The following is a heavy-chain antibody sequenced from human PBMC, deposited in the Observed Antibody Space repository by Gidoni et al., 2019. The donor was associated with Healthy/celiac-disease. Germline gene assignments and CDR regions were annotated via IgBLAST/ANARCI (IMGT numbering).Heavy chain of an antibody. D-gene: IGHD3-10*01. J-gene: IGHJ4*02. CDR2: INPNSGGT. CDR3: ARSGGFVGYFDY. V-gene: IGHV1-2*02. CDR1: GYTFTGYY. Sequence: QVQLVQSGAEVKKPGASVNVSCNAAGYTFTGYYMHWVRQAPGQGLEWMGWINPNSGGTNYAQKFQRRVTMTRDTSISTAYMELSRLRSDETAVYYCARSGGFVGYFDYWGQGTLVTVSS.